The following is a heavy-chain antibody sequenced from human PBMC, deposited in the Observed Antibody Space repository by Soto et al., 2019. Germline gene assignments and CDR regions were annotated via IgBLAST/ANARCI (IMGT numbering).Heavy chain of an antibody. CDR3: ARGKDYSTSFDF. J-gene: IGHJ4*02. Sequence: QVQLVQSGAEVKKPGASVKVSCMASGYTFTTPTMHWVRQAPGQRLEWMGYIKAGNGNTKYSQNFQGRVTITRDTSASTAYMEQSSLTSEDTAVYYCARGKDYSTSFDFWGQGTLVTVSS. CDR1: GYTFTTPT. CDR2: IKAGNGNT. D-gene: IGHD4-4*01. V-gene: IGHV1-3*01.